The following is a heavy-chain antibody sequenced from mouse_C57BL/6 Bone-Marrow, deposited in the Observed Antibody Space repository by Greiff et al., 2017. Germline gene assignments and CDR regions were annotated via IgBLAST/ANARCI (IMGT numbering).Heavy chain of an antibody. Sequence: VQLQQPGAELVMPGASVKLSCKASGYTFTSYWMHWVKQRPGQGLEWIGEIDPSDSYTNYNQKFKGKSTLTVDKSSSTAYMQLSSLTSEDDAVYYCARERGYYGLFDYWGQGTTLTVSS. D-gene: IGHD1-2*01. CDR3: ARERGYYGLFDY. J-gene: IGHJ2*01. V-gene: IGHV1-69*01. CDR2: IDPSDSYT. CDR1: GYTFTSYW.